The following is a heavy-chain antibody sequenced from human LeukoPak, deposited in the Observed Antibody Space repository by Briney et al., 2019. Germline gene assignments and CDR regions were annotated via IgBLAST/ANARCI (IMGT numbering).Heavy chain of an antibody. CDR2: IYYSGRT. V-gene: IGHV4-39*01. CDR3: ARLSTSAYFQH. CDR1: GGSISSSSYY. J-gene: IGHJ1*01. Sequence: SETLSLTCTVSGGSISSSSYYWGWIRQPPGKGLEWIGTIYYSGRTYYNPSLKSRVTISVDTSKNQFSLKLSSATAADTAVYYCARLSTSAYFQHWGQGTLATVSS.